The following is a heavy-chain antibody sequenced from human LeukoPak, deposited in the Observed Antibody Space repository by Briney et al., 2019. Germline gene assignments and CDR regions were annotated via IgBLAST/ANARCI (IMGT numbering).Heavy chain of an antibody. D-gene: IGHD1-7*01. CDR2: ISANDGKT. V-gene: IGHV1-18*01. CDR3: ARDGVITGTTVDY. Sequence: GASVKVSCKASGFVFTSYGFTWVRQAPGQGLEWMGWISANDGKTHYSEKHQGRVTMSTDTVTSTAYMELRSLRSDDTAVYYCARDGVITGTTVDYWGQGTLVTVSS. CDR1: GFVFTSYG. J-gene: IGHJ4*02.